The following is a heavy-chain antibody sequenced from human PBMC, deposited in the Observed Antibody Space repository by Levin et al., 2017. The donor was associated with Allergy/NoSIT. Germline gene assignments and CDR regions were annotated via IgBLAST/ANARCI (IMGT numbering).Heavy chain of an antibody. D-gene: IGHD2-21*02. J-gene: IGHJ2*01. CDR2: ISSSSSYS. CDR3: ARSVFNVVVTAILSWYFSR. V-gene: IGHV3-11*03. Sequence: GTGLEWVSYISSSSSYSNYVFSLPFLFPISRDNAKNSLYLQMNSLRAEDTAVYYCARSVFNVVVTAILSWYFSRWGRGTLVTVSS.